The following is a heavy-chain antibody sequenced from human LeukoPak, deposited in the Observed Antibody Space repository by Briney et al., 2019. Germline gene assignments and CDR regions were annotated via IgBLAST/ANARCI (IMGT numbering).Heavy chain of an antibody. D-gene: IGHD3-9*01. Sequence: ETLSLTCTVSGGSISSSSYFWGWIRQPPGKGLEWIGFIDYSGSSNYNPSLKSRVTISADPSTNHFSLNLTSVTAADTAVYFCARDHPVADWAPDIWGRGTMVTVSS. CDR1: GGSISSSSYF. CDR3: ARDHPVADWAPDI. V-gene: IGHV4-61*03. J-gene: IGHJ3*02. CDR2: IDYSGSS.